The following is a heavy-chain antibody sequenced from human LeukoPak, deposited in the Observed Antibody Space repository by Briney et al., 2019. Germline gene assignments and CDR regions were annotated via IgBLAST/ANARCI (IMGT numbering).Heavy chain of an antibody. CDR1: GGSLSSYN. Sequence: PPGTPSLTSTQSGGSLSSYNWSWIRQPPGKGLEWIGRIYSSGSTNYNPSLKSRVTMSVDTSKNQFSLKLSSVTAADTAVYYCAKDLNWYSGYLFDYWGQGTLVTVSS. D-gene: IGHD5-12*01. V-gene: IGHV4-4*07. J-gene: IGHJ4*02. CDR3: AKDLNWYSGYLFDY. CDR2: IYSSGST.